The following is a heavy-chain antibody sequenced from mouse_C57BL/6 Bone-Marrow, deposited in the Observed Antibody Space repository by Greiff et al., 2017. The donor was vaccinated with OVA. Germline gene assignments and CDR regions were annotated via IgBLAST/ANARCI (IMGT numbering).Heavy chain of an antibody. J-gene: IGHJ3*01. CDR1: GFTFSSYG. V-gene: IGHV5-6*01. CDR3: ARIYYDSFAY. Sequence: EVQLVESGGDLVKPGGSLKLSCAASGFTFSSYGMSWVRQTPDKRLEWVATISSGGSYTYYPDSVKGRFTISRDNAKNTLYLQMSSLKSEDTAMYYCARIYYDSFAYWGQGTLVTVSA. CDR2: ISSGGSYT. D-gene: IGHD2-4*01.